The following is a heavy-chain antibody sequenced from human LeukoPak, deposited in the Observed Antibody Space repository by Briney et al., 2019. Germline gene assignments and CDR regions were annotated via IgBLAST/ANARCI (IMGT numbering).Heavy chain of an antibody. J-gene: IGHJ6*03. D-gene: IGHD5-18*01. CDR1: GFTFSIYG. Sequence: GGSLRLSCAASGFTFSIYGMHWVRQAPGKGLEWVANIKQDGSEKYYVDSVKGRFTISRDNAKNSLYLQMNSLRAEDTAVYYCARCYSVDYYYYYYMDVWGKGTTVTVSS. CDR3: ARCYSVDYYYYYYMDV. V-gene: IGHV3-7*03. CDR2: IKQDGSEK.